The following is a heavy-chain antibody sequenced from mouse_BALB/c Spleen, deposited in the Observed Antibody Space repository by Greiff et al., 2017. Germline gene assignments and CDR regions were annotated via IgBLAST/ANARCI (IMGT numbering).Heavy chain of an antibody. J-gene: IGHJ4*01. V-gene: IGHV5-6-5*01. CDR1: GFTFSSYA. D-gene: IGHD2-10*02. CDR3: ARWYGKGAMDY. Sequence: EVHLVESGGGLVQPGGSRKLSCAASGFTFSSYAMSWVRQTPEKRLEWVASISSGGSTYYPDSVKGRFTISRDNARNILYLQMSSLRSEDTAMYYCARWYGKGAMDYWGQGTSVTVSS. CDR2: ISSGGST.